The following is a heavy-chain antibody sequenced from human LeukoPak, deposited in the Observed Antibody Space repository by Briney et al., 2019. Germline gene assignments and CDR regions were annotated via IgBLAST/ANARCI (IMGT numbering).Heavy chain of an antibody. CDR3: ARPYYDSSGYHFDY. J-gene: IGHJ4*02. D-gene: IGHD3-22*01. CDR1: GFTFTSYT. Sequence: PGGSLRLSGAASGFTFTSYTMHWVRQAPGEGLEWVAVISYDGSSNYYADSVKGRFTISRDNSKNTLYLQMNSLRAEDTAVYYCARPYYDSSGYHFDYWGQGTLVTVSS. V-gene: IGHV3-30-3*01. CDR2: ISYDGSSN.